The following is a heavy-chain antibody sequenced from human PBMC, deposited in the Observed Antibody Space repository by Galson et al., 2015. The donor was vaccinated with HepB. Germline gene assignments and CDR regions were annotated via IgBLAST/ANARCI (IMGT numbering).Heavy chain of an antibody. CDR1: GFTFSSYS. D-gene: IGHD6-13*01. CDR3: ARDSIAAMFDP. CDR2: ISSSSSYI. V-gene: IGHV3-21*01. Sequence: SLRLSCAASGFTFSSYSMNWVRQAPGKGLEWVSSISSSSSYIYYADSVKGRFTISRDNAKNSLYLQMNSRRAEDTAVYYCARDSIAAMFDPWGQGTLVTVSS. J-gene: IGHJ5*02.